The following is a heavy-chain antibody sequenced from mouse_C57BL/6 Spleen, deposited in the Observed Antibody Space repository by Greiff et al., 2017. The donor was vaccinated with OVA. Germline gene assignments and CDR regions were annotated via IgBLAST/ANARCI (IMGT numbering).Heavy chain of an antibody. CDR1: GYSFTGYY. D-gene: IGHD1-1*01. V-gene: IGHV1-42*01. Sequence: EVQLQQSGPELVKPGASVEISCKASGYSFTGYYMNWVKQSPEKSLEWIGEINPSTGGTTYNQKFKAKATLTVDKSSSTAYMQLKSLTSEDSAVYYCASPYGSSYDWFAYWGQGTLVTVSA. CDR2: INPSTGGT. J-gene: IGHJ3*01. CDR3: ASPYGSSYDWFAY.